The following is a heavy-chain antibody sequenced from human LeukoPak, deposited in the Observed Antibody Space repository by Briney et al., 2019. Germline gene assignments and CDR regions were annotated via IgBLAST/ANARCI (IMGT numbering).Heavy chain of an antibody. V-gene: IGHV3-30*02. J-gene: IGHJ6*03. D-gene: IGHD3-16*02. CDR3: ARLGGGYNYYYYYMDV. Sequence: PGGSLRLSCAASGFTFSSYGMHWVRQAPGKGLEWVAFIRYDGSNKYYADSVKGRFTISRDNSKNTLYLQMNSLRAEDTAVYYCARLGGGYNYYYYYMDVWGKGTTVTVSS. CDR1: GFTFSSYG. CDR2: IRYDGSNK.